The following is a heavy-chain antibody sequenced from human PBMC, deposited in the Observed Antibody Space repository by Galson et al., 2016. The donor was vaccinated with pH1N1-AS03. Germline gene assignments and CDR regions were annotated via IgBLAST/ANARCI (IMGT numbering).Heavy chain of an antibody. D-gene: IGHD1-26*01. J-gene: IGHJ3*02. CDR2: IDPSDSYI. CDR3: ATGHYYSGLYRDAFDT. Sequence: QSGAEVKKPGESLWISCKGSGYPFTSYWINWVRQMPGKGLEWIGRIDPSDSYINYSPAFDGRVTISSDKSTTTAYLQWNDLKSADTAVYFCATGHYYSGLYRDAFDTWGQGTRVTVSS. V-gene: IGHV5-10-1*01. CDR1: GYPFTSYW.